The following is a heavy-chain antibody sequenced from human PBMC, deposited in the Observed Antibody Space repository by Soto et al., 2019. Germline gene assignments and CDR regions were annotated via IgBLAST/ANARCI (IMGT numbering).Heavy chain of an antibody. CDR3: AREKCSCTCCNHGMDV. Sequence: PRGSLRLSCVASAFTCNNFPMNWVRQAPGKGLQWLASITTTSTYKYYADSVKGRFSISRDNAKNSLYLELTNLRSEDTAVYYCAREKCSCTCCNHGMDVWGLGTTVTVSS. CDR1: AFTCNNFP. V-gene: IGHV3-21*01. CDR2: ITTTSTYK. D-gene: IGHD2-2*01. J-gene: IGHJ6*02.